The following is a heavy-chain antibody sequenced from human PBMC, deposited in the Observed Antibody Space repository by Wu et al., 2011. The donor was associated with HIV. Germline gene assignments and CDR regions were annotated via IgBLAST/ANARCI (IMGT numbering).Heavy chain of an antibody. D-gene: IGHD2-21*01. J-gene: IGHJ4*02. CDR3: ARDFGGDEDS. V-gene: IGHV1-69*14. CDR2: IIPMFGTA. CDR1: GGTFNSYG. Sequence: QVQLVQSGAEVKKPGSSVKVSCKASGGTFNSYGISWVRQAPGQGLEWMGGIIPMFGTAKYAQKFQGRVTITADKSTSTAYMELSSLRSEDTAVYYCARDFGGDEDSWCQGTLVTVSS.